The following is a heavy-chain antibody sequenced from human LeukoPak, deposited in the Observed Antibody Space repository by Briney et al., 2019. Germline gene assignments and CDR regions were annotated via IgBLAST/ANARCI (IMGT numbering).Heavy chain of an antibody. D-gene: IGHD5-18*01. CDR1: GYTFTGYY. J-gene: IGHJ6*03. Sequence: ASVKVSCKASGYTFTGYYMHWVRQAPGQGLEWMGWINPNSGGTNYAQKFQGRVTMTRDTSISTAYMELSSLRSEDTAVYYCARDNGGTAMAYYYYYYMDVWGKGTTVIISS. CDR2: INPNSGGT. V-gene: IGHV1-2*02. CDR3: ARDNGGTAMAYYYYYYMDV.